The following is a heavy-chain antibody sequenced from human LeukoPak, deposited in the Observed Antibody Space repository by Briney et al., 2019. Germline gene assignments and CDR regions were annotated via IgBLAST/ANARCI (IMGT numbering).Heavy chain of an antibody. J-gene: IGHJ6*04. CDR1: GGSISSGGYY. D-gene: IGHD6-19*01. CDR3: ARGGAYSSGWCVEGYYYYGMDV. V-gene: IGHV4-31*03. Sequence: SQTLSLTCTVSGGSISSGGYYWSWIRQHPGKGLEWIGYIYYSGSTYYNPSLKSRVTISVDTSKNQFSLKLSSVTAADTAVYYCARGGAYSSGWCVEGYYYYGMDVWGKGTTVTVSS. CDR2: IYYSGST.